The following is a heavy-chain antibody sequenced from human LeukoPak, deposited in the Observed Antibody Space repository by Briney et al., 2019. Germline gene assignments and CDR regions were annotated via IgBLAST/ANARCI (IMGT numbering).Heavy chain of an antibody. CDR1: GFIFSRYW. V-gene: IGHV3-74*01. J-gene: IGHJ4*02. CDR2: INSDGGST. Sequence: GGSLRLSCAASGFIFSRYWMHWVRQAPGKGPVWVSRINSDGGSTSYADSVKGRFTISRDNAKNTLYLQMSSLRDDDTAVYFCARSRGVSDYWGQGTLVTVSS. D-gene: IGHD3-10*01. CDR3: ARSRGVSDY.